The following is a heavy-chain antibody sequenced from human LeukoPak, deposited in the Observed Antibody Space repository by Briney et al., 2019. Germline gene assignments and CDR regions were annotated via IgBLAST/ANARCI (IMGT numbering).Heavy chain of an antibody. D-gene: IGHD6-19*01. V-gene: IGHV3-23*01. CDR3: AELAVISFDY. J-gene: IGHJ4*02. CDR2: ISGSGGST. CDR1: GFTFSSYA. Sequence: GGSLGLSCAASGFTFSSYAMSWVRQAPGKGLEWVSAISGSGGSTYYADSVKGRSTISRDNSKNTLYLQMNSLRAEDTAVYYCAELAVISFDYWGQGTLVTVSS.